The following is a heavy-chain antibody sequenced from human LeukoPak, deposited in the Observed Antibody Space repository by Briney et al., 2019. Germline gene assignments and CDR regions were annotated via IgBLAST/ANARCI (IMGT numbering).Heavy chain of an antibody. Sequence: GGSLRLSCAASGFTFDDYAMHWVRQAPGKGLEWVSGISWNSGSIGYADSVKGRFTISRDNAKNSLYLQMNSLRAEDTALYYCAKDGGSYGNYWGQGTLVTVSS. CDR1: GFTFDDYA. V-gene: IGHV3-9*01. D-gene: IGHD1-26*01. J-gene: IGHJ4*02. CDR2: ISWNSGSI. CDR3: AKDGGSYGNY.